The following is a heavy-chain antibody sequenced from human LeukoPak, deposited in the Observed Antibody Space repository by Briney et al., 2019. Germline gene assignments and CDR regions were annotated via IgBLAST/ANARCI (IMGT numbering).Heavy chain of an antibody. D-gene: IGHD3-22*01. CDR3: ARTTRTDYYDSSGHYFDY. J-gene: IGHJ4*02. V-gene: IGHV1-18*01. CDR2: IGAYNGNT. CDR1: GYTFTSYG. Sequence: ASVKVSCKASGYTFTSYGISWVRQAPGQGLEWMGWIGAYNGNTNYAQKLQGRVTMTTDTSTSTAYVELRSLRSDDTAVYYCARTTRTDYYDSSGHYFDYWGQGTLVTVSS.